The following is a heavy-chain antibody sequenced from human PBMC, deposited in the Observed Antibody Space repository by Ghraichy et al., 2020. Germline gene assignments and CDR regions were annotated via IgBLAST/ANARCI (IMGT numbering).Heavy chain of an antibody. V-gene: IGHV4-39*01. Sequence: SQTLSLTCGVSGDSITSYNYHWGWVRQPPGKGLEWIGTIYYTGTTYYNPSLLSRLTMSVDASKNQFSLKLTSVTATDSAVYYCARQSSGWYWGGAGMDVWGQGATVIVS. D-gene: IGHD6-19*01. CDR3: ARQSSGWYWGGAGMDV. J-gene: IGHJ6*02. CDR1: GDSITSYNYH. CDR2: IYYTGTT.